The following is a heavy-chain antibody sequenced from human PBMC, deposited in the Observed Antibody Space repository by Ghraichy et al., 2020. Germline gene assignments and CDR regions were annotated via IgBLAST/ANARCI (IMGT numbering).Heavy chain of an antibody. CDR2: IKSKTDGGTT. CDR1: GFTFSNAW. J-gene: IGHJ4*02. D-gene: IGHD6-19*01. V-gene: IGHV3-15*07. Sequence: GGSLRLSCAASGFTFSNAWMNWVRQAPGKGLEWVGRIKSKTDGGTTDYAAPVKGRFTISRDDSKNTLYLQMNSLKTEDTAVYYCTTDGIWSSGWRGSRYFDYWGQGTLVTVSS. CDR3: TTDGIWSSGWRGSRYFDY.